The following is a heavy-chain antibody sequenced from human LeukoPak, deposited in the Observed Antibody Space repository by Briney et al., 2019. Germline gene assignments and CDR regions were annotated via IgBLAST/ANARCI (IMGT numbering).Heavy chain of an antibody. V-gene: IGHV3-48*01. D-gene: IGHD3-3*01. CDR3: ARGNAPAGRFGVVLIGPDYFNY. Sequence: PGGSLRLSCAASGFTLSAYSMNWVRQAPGKGLEWISYISSSSSSIYYADSVKGRFTISRDNAKNSLYLQMNSLRAEDTAVYYCARGNAPAGRFGVVLIGPDYFNYWGQGTLATVSS. CDR1: GFTLSAYS. J-gene: IGHJ4*02. CDR2: ISSSSSSI.